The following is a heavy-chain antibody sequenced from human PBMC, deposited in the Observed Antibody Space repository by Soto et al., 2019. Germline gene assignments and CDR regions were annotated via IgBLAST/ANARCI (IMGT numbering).Heavy chain of an antibody. CDR2: ISGSGGST. D-gene: IGHD6-6*01. CDR3: ARGGAARPDY. V-gene: IGHV3-23*01. J-gene: IGHJ4*02. CDR1: GFTFSSYA. Sequence: EVQLLESGGGLVQPGGSLRLSCAASGFTFSSYAMSWVRQAPGKGLEWVSAISGSGGSTYYADSVKGRFTISRDKAKNSLYLQMNSLRDEDTAVYYCARGGAARPDYWGQGTLVTVSS.